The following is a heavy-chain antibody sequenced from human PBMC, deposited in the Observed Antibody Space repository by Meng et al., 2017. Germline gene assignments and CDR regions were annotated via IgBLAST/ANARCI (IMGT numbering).Heavy chain of an antibody. V-gene: IGHV4-34*01. Sequence: RLQQWGAGLLKPSETRSLTCVVSGGSFSDYYWSWIRQPPGKGLEWIGEINHSGSTNYNPSLESRATISVDTSQNNLSLKLSSVTAADSAVYYCARGPTTMAHDFDYWGQGTLVTVSS. D-gene: IGHD4-11*01. J-gene: IGHJ4*02. CDR1: GGSFSDYY. CDR2: INHSGST. CDR3: ARGPTTMAHDFDY.